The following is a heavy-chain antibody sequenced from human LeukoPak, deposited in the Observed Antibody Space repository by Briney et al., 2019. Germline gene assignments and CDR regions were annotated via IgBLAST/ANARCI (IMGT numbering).Heavy chain of an antibody. CDR2: INPNSGGT. CDR3: ARALFYDFWSGYFNGPDAFDI. J-gene: IGHJ3*02. Sequence: GASVKVSCKASGYTVTGYYMHWVRQAPGQGLEWMGWINPNSGGTNYAQKFQGRVTMTRDTSTSTAYMELSRLRSDDTAVYYCARALFYDFWSGYFNGPDAFDIWGQGTMVTVSS. V-gene: IGHV1-2*02. CDR1: GYTVTGYY. D-gene: IGHD3-3*01.